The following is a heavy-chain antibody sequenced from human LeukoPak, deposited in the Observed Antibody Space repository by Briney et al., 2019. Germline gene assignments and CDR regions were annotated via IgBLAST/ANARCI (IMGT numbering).Heavy chain of an antibody. V-gene: IGHV4-34*01. D-gene: IGHD2-21*01. Sequence: PSETLSLTCAVYGGSFSGYHWTWIRQPPGKGLDWIGEINDSGSPIYNPSLRNRVTISVDMSKNQFSVNLTSVTAADTALYYCARSRGWRYHIRTFDYWGQGTLVTVSS. CDR2: INDSGSP. CDR1: GGSFSGYH. CDR3: ARSRGWRYHIRTFDY. J-gene: IGHJ4*02.